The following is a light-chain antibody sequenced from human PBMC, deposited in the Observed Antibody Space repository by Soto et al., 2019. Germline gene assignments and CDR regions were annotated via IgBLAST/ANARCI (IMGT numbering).Light chain of an antibody. J-gene: IGKJ1*01. CDR2: DAS. CDR1: QSISSW. Sequence: DIRMTQSPSTLSASVGDRVTISCRASQSISSWLAWYQQKPGKAPKLLMSDASSLERGVPSRFSGSGSGTEFTLTISSLQPDDFATYYCQQYDDNSRTFGLGTKVDIK. CDR3: QQYDDNSRT. V-gene: IGKV1-5*01.